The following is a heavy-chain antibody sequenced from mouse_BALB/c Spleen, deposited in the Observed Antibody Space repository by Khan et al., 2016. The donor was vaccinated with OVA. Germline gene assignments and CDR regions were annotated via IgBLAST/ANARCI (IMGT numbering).Heavy chain of an antibody. CDR2: IYPGNTDT. CDR1: GYTFTSYW. V-gene: IGHV1-5*01. D-gene: IGHD4-1*01. J-gene: IGHJ3*01. CDR3: TRRNWDVAWFAY. Sequence: VQLKESGTVLARPGASVKMSCKASGYTFTSYWMHWVKQRPGQGLEWIGDIYPGNTDTNYNQKFKGKAKLTAVTSTSTAYMELYSLTNEASAVYYCTRRNWDVAWFAYWGQGTLVTVSA.